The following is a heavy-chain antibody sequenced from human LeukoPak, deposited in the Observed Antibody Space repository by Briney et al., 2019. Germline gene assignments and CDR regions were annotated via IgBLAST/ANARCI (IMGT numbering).Heavy chain of an antibody. J-gene: IGHJ4*02. CDR3: ARDQTAGYSSSGSSSWGRLGD. V-gene: IGHV3-30*04. CDR2: ISYDGEAT. CDR1: GFTFSSYA. D-gene: IGHD6-13*01. Sequence: GGSLRLSCAASGFTFSSYAFHWVRQAPGEGLEWVAVISYDGEATYYADSVKGRFTISRGNSKNTLYLQMNSLRAEDTAVYFCARDQTAGYSSSGSSSWGRLGDWGQGDLVTVSS.